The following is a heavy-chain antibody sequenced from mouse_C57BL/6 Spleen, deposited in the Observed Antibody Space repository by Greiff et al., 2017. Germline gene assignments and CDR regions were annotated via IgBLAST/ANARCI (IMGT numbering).Heavy chain of an antibody. CDR1: GYTFTSYW. V-gene: IGHV1-64*01. CDR3: ARSRDGRSYPWFAY. Sequence: VQLQQPGAELVKPGASVKLSCKASGYTFTSYWMHWVKQRPGQGLEWIGMIHPNSGSTNYNEKFKSQATLTVDKSSSTAYMQLSSLTSEDSAVYDCARSRDGRSYPWFAYWGQGTLVTVSA. J-gene: IGHJ3*01. D-gene: IGHD1-1*01. CDR2: IHPNSGST.